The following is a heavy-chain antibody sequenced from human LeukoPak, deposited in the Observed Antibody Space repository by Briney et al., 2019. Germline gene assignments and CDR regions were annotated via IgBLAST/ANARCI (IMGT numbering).Heavy chain of an antibody. V-gene: IGHV3-21*04. CDR3: AADSPDSGSDFDY. CDR1: GFIFSSYP. J-gene: IGHJ4*02. D-gene: IGHD5-12*01. Sequence: GGSLRLSCAASGFIFSSYPMNWVRQAPGKGLEWVSTISGTSSYIQYADSVKGRFTISRDNAKNSLYLQMSSLRAEDTAVYYCAADSPDSGSDFDYWGQGTLVTVSS. CDR2: ISGTSSYI.